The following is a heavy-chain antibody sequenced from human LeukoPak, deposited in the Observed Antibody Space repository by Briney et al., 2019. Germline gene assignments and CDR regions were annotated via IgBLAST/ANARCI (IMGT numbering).Heavy chain of an antibody. CDR3: ARDRGSSWLNYFDY. Sequence: GASVKVSCKASGYTFTSYYMHWVRQAPGQGLEWMGIINPSGGSASYAQKFQGRVTITTDESTSTAYMELSSLRSEDTAVYYCARDRGSSWLNYFDYWGQGTLVTVSS. J-gene: IGHJ4*02. CDR1: GYTFTSYY. CDR2: INPSGGSA. V-gene: IGHV1-46*01. D-gene: IGHD6-13*01.